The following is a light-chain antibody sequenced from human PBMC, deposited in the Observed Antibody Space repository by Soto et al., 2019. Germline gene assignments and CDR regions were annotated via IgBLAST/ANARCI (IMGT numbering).Light chain of an antibody. CDR2: AAA. J-gene: IGKJ1*01. CDR3: QQAYGAPPT. V-gene: IGKV1-39*01. Sequence: DIQMTQSPSSLSASVGDRVTITCRASQSITTYLNWYQQTSGEAPKLLIYAAARLQTGVPSRFSGSGSGTDFTITISSLKPEDFETYYCQQAYGAPPTFGQGTKVDIK. CDR1: QSITTY.